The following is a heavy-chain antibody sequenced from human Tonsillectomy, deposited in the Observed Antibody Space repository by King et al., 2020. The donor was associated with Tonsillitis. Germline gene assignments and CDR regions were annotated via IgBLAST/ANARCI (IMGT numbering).Heavy chain of an antibody. J-gene: IGHJ4*02. V-gene: IGHV4-59*08. CDR3: ARLHSSAYGFLDS. CDR1: GGSISSYY. CDR2: ISYSGNT. Sequence: QLQESGPGLVKPSETLSLTCTVSGGSISSYYWNWIRQPPGKGLEWIGYISYSGNTNYNPSLKSRLTISVDTSKNQFSLKLSSVTAADTALYYCARLHSSAYGFLDSWGQGILVTVSS. D-gene: IGHD3-22*01.